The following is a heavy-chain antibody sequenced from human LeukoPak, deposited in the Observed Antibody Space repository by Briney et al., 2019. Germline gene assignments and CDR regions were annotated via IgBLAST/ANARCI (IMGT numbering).Heavy chain of an antibody. CDR3: ARSAEHCNNGVCFTDYYMDV. Sequence: ASVTVSCKASGYTFSGSYIHWVRQAPGQGLEWLGRINPNSGDTNYAQNLHGRVTMTRDTSITTAYMELNSLTSDDTAVYFCARSAEHCNNGVCFTDYYMDVWGKGTTVTVSS. D-gene: IGHD2-8*01. J-gene: IGHJ6*03. CDR2: INPNSGDT. CDR1: GYTFSGSY. V-gene: IGHV1-2*06.